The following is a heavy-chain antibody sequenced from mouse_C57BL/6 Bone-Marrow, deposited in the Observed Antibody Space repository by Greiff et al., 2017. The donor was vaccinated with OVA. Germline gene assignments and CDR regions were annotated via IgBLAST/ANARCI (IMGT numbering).Heavy chain of an antibody. Sequence: EVKLVESGGGLVQPGGSLKLSCAASGFTFSDYGMAWVRQAPRKGPEWVAFISNLAYSIYYADTVTGRFTISRENAKNTLYLEMSSLRSEDTAMYYCARHENYGSSYAMDYWGQGTSVTVSS. V-gene: IGHV5-15*01. CDR2: ISNLAYSI. CDR1: GFTFSDYG. D-gene: IGHD1-1*01. J-gene: IGHJ4*01. CDR3: ARHENYGSSYAMDY.